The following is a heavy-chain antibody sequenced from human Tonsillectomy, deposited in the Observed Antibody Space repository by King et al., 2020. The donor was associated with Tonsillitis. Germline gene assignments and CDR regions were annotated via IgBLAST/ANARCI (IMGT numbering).Heavy chain of an antibody. V-gene: IGHV3-21*01. CDR2: ISSISTYI. CDR3: ARDRDYGSGSYYRY. CDR1: GFTFSSYN. D-gene: IGHD3-10*01. J-gene: IGHJ4*02. Sequence: VQLVESGGGLVNPGGSLRLSCAASGFTFSSYNMNWVRQAPGKGLEWVSSISSISTYIYYADSVEGRFTISRDNAKNSLYLQMNSLRAEDTAVYYCARDRDYGSGSYYRYWGQGTLVTVSS.